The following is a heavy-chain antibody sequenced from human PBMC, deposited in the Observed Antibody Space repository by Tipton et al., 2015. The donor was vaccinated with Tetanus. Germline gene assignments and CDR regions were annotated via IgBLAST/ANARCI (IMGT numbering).Heavy chain of an antibody. CDR2: TYPGDFDT. D-gene: IGHD3-10*01. Sequence: VQLVQSGGVVRKPGESLKISCKGFGISFTNYWIGWVRQMPGKGLELMGITYPGDFDTRYSPSFQGLVTISADKSNSTAYLQWSSLKASDTAMYYCARLGSFGSFYSGMDVWGQGTTVTVSS. V-gene: IGHV5-51*03. CDR1: GISFTNYW. CDR3: ARLGSFGSFYSGMDV. J-gene: IGHJ6*02.